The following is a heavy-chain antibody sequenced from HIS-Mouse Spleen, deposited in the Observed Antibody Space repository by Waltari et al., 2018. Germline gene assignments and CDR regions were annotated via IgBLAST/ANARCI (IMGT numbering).Heavy chain of an antibody. V-gene: IGHV3-53*02. CDR3: ARLWDSSSADAFDI. CDR1: GFTVSSNY. CDR2: IYSGGST. Sequence: EVQLVETGGGLIQPGGSLRLSCAASGFTVSSNYMSWVRQAPGKGLEWVSVIYSGGSTYYADSVKGRFTISRDNSKNTLYLQMNSLRAEDTAVYYCARLWDSSSADAFDIWGQGTMVTVSS. J-gene: IGHJ3*02. D-gene: IGHD6-6*01.